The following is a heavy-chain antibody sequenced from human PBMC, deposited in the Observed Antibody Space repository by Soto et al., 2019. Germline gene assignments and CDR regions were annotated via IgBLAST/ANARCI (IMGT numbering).Heavy chain of an antibody. CDR3: ARVRGPYFGRDSYPPTPHCFYP. J-gene: IGHJ5*02. Sequence: QLQLQESGSGLVKPSQTLSLTCAVSGGSISSGGYFWSWIRQPPGKGLEWIGYIYDSGSTYYNPTLQSRVSISLARSTNQFSLKLSSVTAADTALYYCARVRGPYFGRDSYPPTPHCFYPWGPATLVTFSS. D-gene: IGHD2-21*02. CDR2: IYDSGST. V-gene: IGHV4-30-2*01. CDR1: GGSISSGGYF.